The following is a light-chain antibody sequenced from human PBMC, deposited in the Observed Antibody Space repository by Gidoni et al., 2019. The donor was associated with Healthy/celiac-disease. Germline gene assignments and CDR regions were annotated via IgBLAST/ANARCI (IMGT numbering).Light chain of an antibody. CDR1: QSVSSSY. CDR3: QQYSSSPRT. Sequence: IVLTHSPGTLSLSPGERATLSCRASQSVSSSYLAWYQQKPGQAPRLLIYGASSRATGIPDRISGSGSGKDFPITISRLEPEDFAVYYCQQYSSSPRTFGQGTKVEIK. J-gene: IGKJ1*01. V-gene: IGKV3-20*01. CDR2: GAS.